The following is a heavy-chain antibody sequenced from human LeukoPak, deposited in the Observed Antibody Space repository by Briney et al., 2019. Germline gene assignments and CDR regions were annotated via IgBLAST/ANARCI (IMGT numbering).Heavy chain of an antibody. J-gene: IGHJ6*03. D-gene: IGHD3-22*01. CDR3: ARDPGIRGYGNYMDV. CDR1: GYTFTGYY. Sequence: ASVKVSCKASGYTFTGYYMHWVRQAPGQGLEWMGWINPNSGGTNYAQKFQGRVTMTRDTSISTAYMELSRLRSDDTAVYYCARDPGIRGYGNYMDVWGKGTTVTVSS. V-gene: IGHV1-2*02. CDR2: INPNSGGT.